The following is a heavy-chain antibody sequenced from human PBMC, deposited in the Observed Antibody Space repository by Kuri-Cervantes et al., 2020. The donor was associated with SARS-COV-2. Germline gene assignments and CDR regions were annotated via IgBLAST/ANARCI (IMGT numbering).Heavy chain of an antibody. D-gene: IGHD2/OR15-2a*01. CDR3: VRDLRIWGFDP. J-gene: IGHJ5*02. V-gene: IGHV4-61*10. Sequence: SETLSLTCTVSGGSISSGNYYWSWIRQPAGKGLEWIGYIYTSGSTNYNPSLKSRVTISVDTSRNQFSLKLRSVTAADTAVYYCVRDLRIWGFDPWGQGTLVTVSS. CDR1: GGSISSGNYY. CDR2: IYTSGST.